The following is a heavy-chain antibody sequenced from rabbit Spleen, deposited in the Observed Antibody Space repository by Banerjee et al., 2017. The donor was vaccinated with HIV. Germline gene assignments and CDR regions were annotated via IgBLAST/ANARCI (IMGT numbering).Heavy chain of an antibody. J-gene: IGHJ4*01. CDR2: IYTGGGAT. CDR3: ARDAGRGDYIDGVFNL. CDR1: GIDFNSDYY. D-gene: IGHD8-1*01. Sequence: QQQLEESGGGLVKPGGTLTLTCKASGIDFNSDYYMCWVRQAPGKGLEWIGCIYTGGGATYYASWAKGRFTVSITSSTTVTLQMTSLTVADTATYFCARDAGRGDYIDGVFNLWGQGTLVTVS. V-gene: IGHV1S45*01.